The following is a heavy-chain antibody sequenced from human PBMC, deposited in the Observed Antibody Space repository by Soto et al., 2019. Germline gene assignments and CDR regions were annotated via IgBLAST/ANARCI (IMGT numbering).Heavy chain of an antibody. CDR2: LSGSGGTT. CDR3: AKGNTFFGVDTFDY. V-gene: IGHV3-23*01. Sequence: GGSLRLSCAASGFTFSSYAMTWVRQAPGKGLEWVSALSGSGGTTYYADSVKGRFTISRDNSKNTLYLQMNSLRAEDTAVYYCAKGNTFFGVDTFDYWGQGTQVTVSS. D-gene: IGHD3-3*01. J-gene: IGHJ4*02. CDR1: GFTFSSYA.